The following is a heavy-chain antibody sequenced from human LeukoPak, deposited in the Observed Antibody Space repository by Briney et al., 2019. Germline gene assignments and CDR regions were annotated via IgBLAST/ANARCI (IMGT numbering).Heavy chain of an antibody. D-gene: IGHD3-22*01. J-gene: IGHJ4*02. Sequence: ASVKVSCKASGYTFISYGISWVRQAPGQGLEWMGWISAYNGNTNYAQKLQGRVTMTTDTSTSTAYMELRSLRSDDTAVYYCAREYDSSGYYRFDYWGQGTLVTVSS. V-gene: IGHV1-18*01. CDR1: GYTFISYG. CDR3: AREYDSSGYYRFDY. CDR2: ISAYNGNT.